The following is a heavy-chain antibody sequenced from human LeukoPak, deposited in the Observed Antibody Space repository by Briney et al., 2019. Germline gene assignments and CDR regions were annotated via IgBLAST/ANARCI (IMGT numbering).Heavy chain of an antibody. CDR2: IKQDGSEK. D-gene: IGHD1-26*01. J-gene: IGHJ5*01. CDR3: ARVSGNYYRWFDS. V-gene: IGHV3-7*03. CDR1: RFTFSSYW. Sequence: GGSLRLSCAASRFTFSSYWMSWVRQAPGKGLEWVANIKQDGSEKYYVDSVKGRFTISRDNAKNSLYLQMNSLRAEDTAVYYCARVSGNYYRWFDSWGQGTLVTVSS.